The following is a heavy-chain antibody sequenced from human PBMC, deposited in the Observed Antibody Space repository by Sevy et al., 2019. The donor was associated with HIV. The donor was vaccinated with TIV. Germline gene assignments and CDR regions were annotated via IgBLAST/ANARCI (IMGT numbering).Heavy chain of an antibody. CDR3: AKDGGIYYYDSSGQRDY. J-gene: IGHJ4*02. Sequence: GGSLRLSCAASGFSFSIYWMSWVRQAPGKGLEWVATMKQDGSEEDYVDSVKGRFTISRDNAKNSLFLQMNSLRAEDTAVYYCAKDGGIYYYDSSGQRDYWGQGTLVTVSS. CDR1: GFSFSIYW. CDR2: MKQDGSEE. V-gene: IGHV3-7*03. D-gene: IGHD3-22*01.